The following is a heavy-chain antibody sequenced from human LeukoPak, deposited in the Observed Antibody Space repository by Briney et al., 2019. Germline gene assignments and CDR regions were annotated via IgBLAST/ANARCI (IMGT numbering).Heavy chain of an antibody. CDR2: IKQDGSEK. CDR3: AKGLGDSPLDAFDI. CDR1: GFTFSSYW. Sequence: GGSLRLSCAASGFTFSSYWMNWVRQAPGKGLQWVANIKQDGSEKYYVDSVKGRFTISRDNAKKSLYLQMNSLRAEDTAVYYCAKGLGDSPLDAFDIWGQGTMVTVSS. J-gene: IGHJ3*02. V-gene: IGHV3-7*03. D-gene: IGHD4-17*01.